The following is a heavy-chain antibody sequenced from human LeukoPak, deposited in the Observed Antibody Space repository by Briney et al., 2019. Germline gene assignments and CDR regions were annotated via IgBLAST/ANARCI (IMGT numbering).Heavy chain of an antibody. Sequence: SETLSLTCTVSGGSISSGSYYWSWIRQPAGKGLEWIGRIYTSGSTNYNPSLKSRVTISVDTSKNQFSLKLSSVTAADTAVYYCARHVRRKGRGSSWYPNPSTFDYWGQGTLVTVSS. J-gene: IGHJ4*02. CDR3: ARHVRRKGRGSSWYPNPSTFDY. CDR1: GGSISSGSYY. D-gene: IGHD6-13*01. CDR2: IYTSGST. V-gene: IGHV4-61*02.